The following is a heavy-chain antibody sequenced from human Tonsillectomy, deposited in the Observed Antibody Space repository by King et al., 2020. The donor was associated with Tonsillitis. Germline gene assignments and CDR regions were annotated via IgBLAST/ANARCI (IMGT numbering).Heavy chain of an antibody. CDR1: GGSISSSGYY. D-gene: IGHD4/OR15-4a*01. Sequence: QLQESGPGLVKPSETLSLTCTVSGGSISSSGYYWGWIRQPPGKGLEWIGSIYYSGRTYYNPSLKSRVTIFVEPSQNQFSLKLSSVTAADTAVYYCARVSNYGYYYYGMDVWGQGTTVTVSS. V-gene: IGHV4-39*01. CDR3: ARVSNYGYYYYGMDV. CDR2: IYYSGRT. J-gene: IGHJ6*02.